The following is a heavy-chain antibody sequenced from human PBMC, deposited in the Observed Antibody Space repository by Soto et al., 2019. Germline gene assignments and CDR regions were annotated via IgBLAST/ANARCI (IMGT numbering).Heavy chain of an antibody. J-gene: IGHJ6*02. CDR2: IIPILGIA. Sequence: QVQLVQSGAEVKKPGSSVKVSCKASGGTFSSYTISWVRQAPGKGLEWMGRIIPILGIANYAQKFPGRVTITADKSTSTAYMELSSLRSEDTAVYYCARFRGSYGMDVWGQGTTVTVSS. CDR3: ARFRGSYGMDV. V-gene: IGHV1-69*02. CDR1: GGTFSSYT. D-gene: IGHD3-10*01.